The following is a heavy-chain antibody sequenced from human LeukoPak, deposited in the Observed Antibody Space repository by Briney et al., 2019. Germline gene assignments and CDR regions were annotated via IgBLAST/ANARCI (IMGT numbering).Heavy chain of an antibody. V-gene: IGHV1-2*02. CDR3: ARGGYSYGYGYYYYGMDV. CDR2: INPNSGGT. Sequence: ASVKVSCKASGYTFTGYYMHWVRQAPGQGLEWMGWINPNSGGTNYAQKFQGRVTMTRDTSISTAYMELSRLRSDDTAVYYCARGGYSYGYGYYYYGMDVWGRGTTVTVSS. J-gene: IGHJ6*02. CDR1: GYTFTGYY. D-gene: IGHD5-18*01.